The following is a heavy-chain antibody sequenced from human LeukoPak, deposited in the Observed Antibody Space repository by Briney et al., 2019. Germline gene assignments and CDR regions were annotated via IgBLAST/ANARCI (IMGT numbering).Heavy chain of an antibody. D-gene: IGHD3-22*01. J-gene: IGHJ3*02. CDR1: GFTFSDYY. Sequence: PGGSLRLSCAASGFTFSDYYMSWIRQAPGKGLEWVSYISSSGSTIYYADSVKGRFTISRDNAKNSLYLQMNSLRAEDTAVYYCAKGNSSGYYYPDAFDIWGQGTMVTASS. CDR2: ISSSGSTI. CDR3: AKGNSSGYYYPDAFDI. V-gene: IGHV3-11*01.